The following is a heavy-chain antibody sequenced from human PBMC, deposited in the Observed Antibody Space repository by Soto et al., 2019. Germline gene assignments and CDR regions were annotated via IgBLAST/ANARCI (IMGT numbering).Heavy chain of an antibody. J-gene: IGHJ5*02. D-gene: IGHD1-7*01. Sequence: GGSLGLSCSATGLTLRVHVIHWVLQTPGKGLEYISANTRDGRSTYYSDSVKGRFTVSRDNSRDTLYLRMSSLRPEDTGLYFCVKEANHFMNYLVMVVFDPWGQGT. CDR2: NTRDGRST. CDR1: GLTLRVHV. CDR3: VKEANHFMNYLVMVVFDP. V-gene: IGHV3-64D*06.